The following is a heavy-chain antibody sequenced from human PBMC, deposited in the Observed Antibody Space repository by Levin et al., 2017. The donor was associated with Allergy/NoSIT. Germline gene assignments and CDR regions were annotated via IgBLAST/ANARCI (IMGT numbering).Heavy chain of an antibody. Sequence: SGGSLRLSCAASGFTFSSYAMHWVRQAPGKGLEWVAVISYDGSNKYYADSVKGRFTISRDNSKNTLYLQMNSLRAEDTAVYYCARGGLGYSYGQPFDYWGQGTLVTVSS. CDR3: ARGGLGYSYGQPFDY. D-gene: IGHD5-18*01. J-gene: IGHJ4*02. CDR2: ISYDGSNK. V-gene: IGHV3-30-3*01. CDR1: GFTFSSYA.